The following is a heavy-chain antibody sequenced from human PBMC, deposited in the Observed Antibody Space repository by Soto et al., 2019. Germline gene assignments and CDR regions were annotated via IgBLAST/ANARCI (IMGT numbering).Heavy chain of an antibody. CDR2: IYYSGST. V-gene: IGHV4-59*01. CDR1: GGSISSYY. J-gene: IGHJ4*02. Sequence: PSETLSLTCTVSGGSISSYYWSWIRQPPGKGLEWIGYIYYSGSTNYNPSLKSRVTISVDTSKNQFSLKLSSVTAADTAVYYCARMARYSSGFDYGGQGTLVTVSS. CDR3: ARMARYSSGFDY. D-gene: IGHD6-19*01.